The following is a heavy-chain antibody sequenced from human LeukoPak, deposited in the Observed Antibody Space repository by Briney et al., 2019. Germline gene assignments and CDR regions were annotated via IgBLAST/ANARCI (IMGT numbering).Heavy chain of an antibody. J-gene: IGHJ5*02. D-gene: IGHD2-15*01. V-gene: IGHV4-61*02. CDR2: IYTSGST. CDR1: GGSISSGSYY. CDR3: ARARGYCSGGSCYSYGWFDP. Sequence: PSQTLSLTCTVSGGSISSGSYYWSWIRQPAGKGLEWIGRIYTSGSTNYNPSLKSRVTISVDTSKNQFSLKLSSVTAADTAVYYCARARGYCSGGSCYSYGWFDPWGQGTLVTVSS.